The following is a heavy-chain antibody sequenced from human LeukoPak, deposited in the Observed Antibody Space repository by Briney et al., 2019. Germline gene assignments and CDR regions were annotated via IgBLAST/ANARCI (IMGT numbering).Heavy chain of an antibody. CDR1: GFTFSTYE. D-gene: IGHD5-18*01. CDR2: ISSSGSTI. V-gene: IGHV3-48*03. Sequence: PWGSLRLSCAASGFTFSTYEMNWVRQAPGKGLEWVSYISSSGSTIYYADSVKGRFTISRDNAKNSLYLQMNSLRAEDTAVYYCARSPIQRGYSYGSTFDYWAREPWSPSPQ. J-gene: IGHJ4*02. CDR3: ARSPIQRGYSYGSTFDY.